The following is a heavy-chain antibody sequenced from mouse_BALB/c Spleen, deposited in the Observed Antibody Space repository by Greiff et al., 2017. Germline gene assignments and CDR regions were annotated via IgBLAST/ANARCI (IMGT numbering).Heavy chain of an antibody. CDR3: ARARGNYDYAMDY. D-gene: IGHD2-1*01. CDR2: ISNLAYSI. V-gene: IGHV5-15*02. J-gene: IGHJ4*01. Sequence: EVKLMESGGGLVQPGGSRKLSCAASGFTFSDYGMAWVRQAPGKGPEWVAFISNLAYSIYYADTVTGRFTISRENAKNTLYLEMSSLRSEDTAMYYCARARGNYDYAMDYWGQGTSVTVSS. CDR1: GFTFSDYG.